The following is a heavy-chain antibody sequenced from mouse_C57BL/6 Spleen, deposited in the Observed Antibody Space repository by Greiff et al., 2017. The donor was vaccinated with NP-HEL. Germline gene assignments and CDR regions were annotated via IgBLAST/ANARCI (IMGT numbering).Heavy chain of an antibody. V-gene: IGHV1-19*01. CDR1: GYTFTDYY. CDR2: INPYNGGT. Sequence: VQLQQSGPVLVKPGASVKMSCKASGYTFTDYYMNWVKQSHGKSLEWIGVINPYNGGTSYNQKFKGKATLTVDKSSSTAYMELNSLTSEDSAVYYCARNYYGSSCDVWGTGTTVTVSS. D-gene: IGHD1-1*01. CDR3: ARNYYGSSCDV. J-gene: IGHJ1*03.